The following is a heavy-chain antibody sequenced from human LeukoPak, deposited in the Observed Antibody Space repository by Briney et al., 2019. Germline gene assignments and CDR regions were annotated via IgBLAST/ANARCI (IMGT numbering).Heavy chain of an antibody. Sequence: PGGSLRLSCAASGFTFDDYGMSWVRQAPGKGLEWVSGINWNGGSTGYADSVKGRFTVSRDNAKNSLYLQMNSLRAEDTAVYYCVRIGGFTLLRGVADVWGIGTTVTISS. CDR3: VRIGGFTLLRGVADV. V-gene: IGHV3-20*04. CDR2: INWNGGST. D-gene: IGHD3-10*01. J-gene: IGHJ6*04. CDR1: GFTFDDYG.